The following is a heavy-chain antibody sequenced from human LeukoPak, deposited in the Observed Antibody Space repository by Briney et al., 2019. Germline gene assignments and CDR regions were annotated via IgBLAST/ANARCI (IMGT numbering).Heavy chain of an antibody. J-gene: IGHJ4*02. D-gene: IGHD1-26*01. CDR2: ISYDGSNK. Sequence: PGGSLRLSCAASGFTFSSYAVHWVRQAPGKGLEWVAIISYDGSNKYYADSVKGRFTISRDNSKNTLYVQMKSLRAEDTAVYYCARAIVVVDIWGQGTLVTVSS. CDR3: ARAIVVVDI. V-gene: IGHV3-30-3*01. CDR1: GFTFSSYA.